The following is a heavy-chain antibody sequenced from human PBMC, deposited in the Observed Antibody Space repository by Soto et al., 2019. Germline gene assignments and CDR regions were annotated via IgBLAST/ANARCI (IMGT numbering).Heavy chain of an antibody. CDR1: GGSFSGYY. CDR3: ARGRKGLSSSCYVD. J-gene: IGHJ4*02. D-gene: IGHD6-13*01. Sequence: SETLSLTCAVYGGSFSGYYWTWIRQPPGKGLEWIGEINDSGGTDYNPSLKSRVTISLDTSKNQLSLKLSSVTAADTAVYYCARGRKGLSSSCYVDWGQGTLVTVSS. CDR2: INDSGGT. V-gene: IGHV4-34*01.